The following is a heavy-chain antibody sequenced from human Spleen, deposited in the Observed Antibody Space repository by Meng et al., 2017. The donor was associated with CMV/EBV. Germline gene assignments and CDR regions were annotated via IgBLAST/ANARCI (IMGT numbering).Heavy chain of an antibody. CDR2: IYAGGRSA. V-gene: IGHV3-23*03. D-gene: IGHD6-13*01. J-gene: IGHJ5*02. CDR1: GFTFSNYA. Sequence: LRLSCAASGFTFSNYAMNWVRQAPGKGLEWVAVIYAGGRSAYYADSVKGRFTIFRDSSKNTVYLEMNSLRAEDTALYYCAKDSTYSAWGQGTLVTVSS. CDR3: AKDSTYSA.